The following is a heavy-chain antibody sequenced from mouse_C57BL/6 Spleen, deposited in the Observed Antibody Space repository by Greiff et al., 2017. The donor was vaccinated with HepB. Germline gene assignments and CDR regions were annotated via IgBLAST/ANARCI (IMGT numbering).Heavy chain of an antibody. V-gene: IGHV1-82*01. CDR2: IYPGDGDT. D-gene: IGHD2-5*01. CDR1: GYAFSSSW. CDR3: ARDHYSNSDY. Sequence: VQLQQSGPELVKPGASVKISCKASGYAFSSSWMNWVKQRPGKGLEWIGRIYPGDGDTNYNGKFKGKATLTADKSSSTAYMQLSSLTSEDSAVYFCARDHYSNSDYWGQGTTLTVSS. J-gene: IGHJ2*01.